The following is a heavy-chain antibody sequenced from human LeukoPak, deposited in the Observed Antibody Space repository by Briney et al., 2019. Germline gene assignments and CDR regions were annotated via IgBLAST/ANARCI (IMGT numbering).Heavy chain of an antibody. CDR3: AKKGGSLSPGNYFDY. Sequence: PGGSLRLSCAASGFTFTNYAMSWVRQAPGKGLEWVSSLSESGVATYYADSVKGRLTISRDNSKNTLYLQMNSLRAEDTAVYYCAKKGGSLSPGNYFDYWGQGTLVTVSS. J-gene: IGHJ4*02. D-gene: IGHD3-16*01. V-gene: IGHV3-23*01. CDR1: GFTFTNYA. CDR2: LSESGVAT.